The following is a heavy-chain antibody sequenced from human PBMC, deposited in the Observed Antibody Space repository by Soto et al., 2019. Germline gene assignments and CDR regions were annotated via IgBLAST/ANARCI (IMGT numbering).Heavy chain of an antibody. Sequence: SVKVSCKASGFTFTSSAVQWVRQARGQRLEWIGWIVVGSGNTNYAQKFQERVTITRDMSTSTAYMELSSLRSEDTAVYYCAGGYCSGGSCYYGGYYYSGMDVWGQGTRVTFSS. CDR1: GFTFTSSA. CDR2: IVVGSGNT. V-gene: IGHV1-58*01. CDR3: AGGYCSGGSCYYGGYYYSGMDV. D-gene: IGHD2-15*01. J-gene: IGHJ6*02.